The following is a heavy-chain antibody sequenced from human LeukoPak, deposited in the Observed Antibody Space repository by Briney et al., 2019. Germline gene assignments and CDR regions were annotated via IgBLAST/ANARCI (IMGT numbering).Heavy chain of an antibody. D-gene: IGHD4-23*01. V-gene: IGHV3-74*01. CDR2: INSDGSST. J-gene: IGHJ4*02. Sequence: GGSLRLSCAASGFTFSSYWMHWVRQAPGKGLVCVSRINSDGSSTSYADSVKGRFTISRDNAKNTLYLQMNSLRAEDTAVYYCARVRGGNSPSDYWGQRTLVTVSS. CDR1: GFTFSSYW. CDR3: ARVRGGNSPSDY.